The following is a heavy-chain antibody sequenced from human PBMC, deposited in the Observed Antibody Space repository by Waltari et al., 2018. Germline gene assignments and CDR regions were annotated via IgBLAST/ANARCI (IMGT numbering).Heavy chain of an antibody. CDR1: GGSIRSYY. CDR2: IYYSGST. CDR3: ARGDVYYDFWSGYPDYYFDY. V-gene: IGHV4-59*12. J-gene: IGHJ4*02. Sequence: QVQLQESGPGLVKPSETLSLTCTVSGGSIRSYYWSWIRQPPGKGLEWIGYIYYSGSTNYNPSLKSRVTISVDTSKNQFSLKLSSVTAADTAVYYCARGDVYYDFWSGYPDYYFDYWGQGTLVTVSS. D-gene: IGHD3-3*01.